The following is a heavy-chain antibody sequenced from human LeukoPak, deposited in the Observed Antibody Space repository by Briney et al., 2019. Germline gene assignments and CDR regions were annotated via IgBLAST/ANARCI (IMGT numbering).Heavy chain of an antibody. V-gene: IGHV3-30-3*01. CDR1: GFTFSDYY. Sequence: GGSLRLSCAASGFTFSDYYMSWIRQAPGKGLEWVAVISYDGSNKYYADSVKGRFTISRDNSKNTLYLQMNSLRAEDTAVYYCARGGSLSYYYYGMDVWGQGTTVTVSS. D-gene: IGHD3-16*02. CDR3: ARGGSLSYYYYGMDV. J-gene: IGHJ6*02. CDR2: ISYDGSNK.